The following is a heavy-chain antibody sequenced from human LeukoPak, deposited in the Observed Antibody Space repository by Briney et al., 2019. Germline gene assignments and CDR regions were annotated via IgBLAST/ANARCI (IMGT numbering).Heavy chain of an antibody. D-gene: IGHD3-10*01. CDR2: ITSSSTYI. CDR1: GFTFSRFS. CDR3: AREGGDYTSGSYNDF. J-gene: IGHJ4*02. V-gene: IGHV3-21*01. Sequence: GGSLRLSCAASGFTFSRFSMNWVRQAPGEGLEWVSSITSSSTYIYYADSVKGRFTISRDNAKNSLYLQMNSLRDEDTAVYYCAREGGDYTSGSYNDFWGQGTLVTVSS.